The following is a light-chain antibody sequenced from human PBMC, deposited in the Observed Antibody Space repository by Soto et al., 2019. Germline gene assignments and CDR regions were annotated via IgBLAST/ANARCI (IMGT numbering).Light chain of an antibody. CDR1: QGSRSY. J-gene: IGKJ1*01. Sequence: DIQLTQSPSFLSASVGDRVTITCRASQGSRSYLAWYQQKPGKAPKPLIYAASTLQSGVPSRFSGSGYGTEFTLTISSLQPEDFAAYYCQQLNSYPWTFGQGTKVEIK. CDR2: AAS. V-gene: IGKV1-9*01. CDR3: QQLNSYPWT.